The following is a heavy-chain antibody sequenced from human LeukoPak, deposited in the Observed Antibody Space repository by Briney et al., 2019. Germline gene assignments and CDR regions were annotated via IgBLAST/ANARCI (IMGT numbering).Heavy chain of an antibody. CDR1: GYTFTSYD. CDR2: MNPNSGNT. Sequence: GASVKVSCKASGYTFTSYDINWVRQATGQGLEWMGWMNPNSGNTGYAQKFQDRVTMTRNTSISTAYMGLSSLRSDDTAVYYCARGHHNSNWDLFDCWGQGTLVTVSS. J-gene: IGHJ4*02. CDR3: ARGHHNSNWDLFDC. V-gene: IGHV1-8*01. D-gene: IGHD6-13*01.